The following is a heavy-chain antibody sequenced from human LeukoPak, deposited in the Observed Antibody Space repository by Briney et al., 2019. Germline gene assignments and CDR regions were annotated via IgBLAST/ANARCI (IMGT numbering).Heavy chain of an antibody. J-gene: IGHJ4*02. CDR2: IKQDGSDE. D-gene: IGHD6-13*01. CDR1: GFTVSSNF. V-gene: IGHV3-7*01. CDR3: AREGSSWFFDH. Sequence: GGSLRLSCAASGFTVSSNFMSWVRQAPGKGLGWVANIKQDGSDEKYLDSVRGRFTISRDNAKNSLFLQMKTLRDEDTAVYYCAREGSSWFFDHWGQGTLVTVSS.